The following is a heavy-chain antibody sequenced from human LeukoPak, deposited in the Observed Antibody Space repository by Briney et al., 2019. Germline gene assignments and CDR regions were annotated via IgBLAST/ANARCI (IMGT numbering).Heavy chain of an antibody. Sequence: GESLKISCKGSGYSFTSYWNGWVRQMPGKGLEWMGIIYPGDSDTRYSPSFQGQVTISADKSISTAYLQWSSLKASDTAMYYCARHVAGGSTSPGVAAAGSLDYWGQGTLVTVSS. CDR2: IYPGDSDT. J-gene: IGHJ4*02. V-gene: IGHV5-51*01. CDR1: GYSFTSYW. CDR3: ARHVAGGSTSPGVAAAGSLDY. D-gene: IGHD6-13*01.